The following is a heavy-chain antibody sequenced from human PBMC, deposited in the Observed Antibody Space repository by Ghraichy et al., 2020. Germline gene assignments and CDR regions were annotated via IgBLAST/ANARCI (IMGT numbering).Heavy chain of an antibody. V-gene: IGHV4-34*01. D-gene: IGHD1-26*01. CDR3: ARGRIVGARSFGY. Sequence: SETLSLTCAVYGGSFGGYYWSWIRQPPGKGLEWIGEINHSGSTNYNPSLKSRVTISVDTSKNQFSLKLSSVTAADTAVYYCARGRIVGARSFGYWGQGTLVTVSS. CDR2: INHSGST. CDR1: GGSFGGYY. J-gene: IGHJ4*02.